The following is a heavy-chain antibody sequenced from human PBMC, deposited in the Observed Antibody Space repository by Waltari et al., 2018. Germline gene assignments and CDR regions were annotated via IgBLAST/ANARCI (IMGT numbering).Heavy chain of an antibody. D-gene: IGHD2-15*01. CDR1: GATFLSTS. J-gene: IGHJ3*02. CDR3: AREGDIVVVVAATKAFDI. Sequence: EVQPVESGGGLVEPGGSLRLSCAASGATFLSTSMTWVLQTPGKGLECVSSISRSSSYIYYADSVKGRFTMSRDNAKNSVYLQMNSLRAEDTAVYYCAREGDIVVVVAATKAFDIWGQGTMVTVSS. V-gene: IGHV3-21*01. CDR2: ISRSSSYI.